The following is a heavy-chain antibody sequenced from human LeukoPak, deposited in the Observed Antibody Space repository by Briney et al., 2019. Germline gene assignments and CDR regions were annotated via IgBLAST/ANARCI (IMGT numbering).Heavy chain of an antibody. D-gene: IGHD3-22*01. CDR2: ISSSSSYI. J-gene: IGHJ6*03. CDR1: GFTFSSYS. CDR3: GRGSVIYYYYYYMDV. Sequence: GGSLRLSCAASGFTFSSYSMNWVRQAPGKGLEWVSSISSSSSYIYYADSVKGRFTISRDNAKNSLYLQMNSLRAEDTAGYYWGRGSVIYYYYYYMDVWGKGTKVTV. V-gene: IGHV3-21*01.